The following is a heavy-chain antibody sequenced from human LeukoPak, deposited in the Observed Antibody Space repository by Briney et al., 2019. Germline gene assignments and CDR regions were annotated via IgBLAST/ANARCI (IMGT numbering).Heavy chain of an antibody. Sequence: EASVKVSCTASGYTFTGYYMHWVRQAPGQGLEWMVWINPNSGGTNYAQKFQGRVTMNRDPSISTAYMELRRLRSDDTGVYYCARGGGRAIVVVVAGFDYWGQGTLVTVSS. J-gene: IGHJ4*02. CDR3: ARGGGRAIVVVVAGFDY. CDR2: INPNSGGT. D-gene: IGHD2-15*01. V-gene: IGHV1-2*02. CDR1: GYTFTGYY.